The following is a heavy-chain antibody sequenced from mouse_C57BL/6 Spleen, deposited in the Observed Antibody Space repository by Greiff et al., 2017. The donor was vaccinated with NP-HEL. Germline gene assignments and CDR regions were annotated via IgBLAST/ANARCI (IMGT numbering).Heavy chain of an antibody. V-gene: IGHV1-50*01. CDR1: GYTFTSYW. CDR2: IDPSDSYT. D-gene: IGHD2-5*01. J-gene: IGHJ1*03. Sequence: QVQLKQSGAELVKPGASVKLSCKASGYTFTSYWMQWVKQRPGQGLEWIGEIDPSDSYTNYNQKFKGKATLTVDTSSSTAYMQLSSLTSEDSAVYYCARDYSKPYWYFDVWGTGTTVTVSS. CDR3: ARDYSKPYWYFDV.